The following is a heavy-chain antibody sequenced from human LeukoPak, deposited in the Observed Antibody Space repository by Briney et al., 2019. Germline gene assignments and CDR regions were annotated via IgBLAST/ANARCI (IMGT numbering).Heavy chain of an antibody. CDR3: ARDRVYYSNGVWYTGRYMDV. Sequence: GGSPRLSCAVSGFTFRTYTMHWVRQAPGKGLEWVAVISYDGSNKYYADSVKGRFTISRDNSKNTLYLQMNSLRPEDTAVYYCARDRVYYSNGVWYTGRYMDVWGKGTTVTVSS. D-gene: IGHD2-8*01. CDR1: GFTFRTYT. J-gene: IGHJ6*03. CDR2: ISYDGSNK. V-gene: IGHV3-30*04.